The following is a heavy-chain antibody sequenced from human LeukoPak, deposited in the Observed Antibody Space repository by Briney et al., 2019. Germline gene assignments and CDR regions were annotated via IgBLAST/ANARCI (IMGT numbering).Heavy chain of an antibody. CDR1: GGSFSSHY. CDR2: IYYRGST. CDR3: ARDRGGSPFDY. V-gene: IGHV4-59*11. D-gene: IGHD1-26*01. J-gene: IGHJ4*02. Sequence: SETLSLTCTVSGGSFSSHYWSWVRQPPGKGLEWIGYIYYRGSTHYNPSLKSRVTISVDTSKNQFSLMPSSVTAADAAVYYCARDRGGSPFDYWGQGTLVTVSS.